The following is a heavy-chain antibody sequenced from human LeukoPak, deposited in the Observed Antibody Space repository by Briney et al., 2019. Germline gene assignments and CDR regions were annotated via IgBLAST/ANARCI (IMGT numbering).Heavy chain of an antibody. Sequence: SETLSLTCAVCGGSFSGYYWSWIRQPPGKGLEWIGEINHSGSTNYNPSLKSRVTISEDTSKNQFSLKLSSVTAADTAVYYCARMSDLSSSHPPVDYWGQGTLVTVSS. CDR2: INHSGST. V-gene: IGHV4-34*01. D-gene: IGHD6-13*01. J-gene: IGHJ4*02. CDR3: ARMSDLSSSHPPVDY. CDR1: GGSFSGYY.